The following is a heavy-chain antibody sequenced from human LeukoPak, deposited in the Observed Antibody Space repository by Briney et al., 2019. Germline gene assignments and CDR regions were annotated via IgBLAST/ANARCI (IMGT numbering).Heavy chain of an antibody. D-gene: IGHD1-1*01. V-gene: IGHV3-30*18. CDR2: ISYDGSNK. CDR3: AKDQGDWNDVYFDY. J-gene: IGHJ4*02. CDR1: GFTFSSYG. Sequence: GGSLRLSCAASGFTFSSYGMHWVRQAPGKGLEWVAVISYDGSNKHYADSVKGRFTISRDNSKNTLYLQMNSLRAEDTAVYYCAKDQGDWNDVYFDYWGQGTLVTVSS.